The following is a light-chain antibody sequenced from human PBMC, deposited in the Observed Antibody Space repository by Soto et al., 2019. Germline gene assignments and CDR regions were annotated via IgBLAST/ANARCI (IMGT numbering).Light chain of an antibody. CDR2: DVT. Sequence: QSALTQPASVSGSPGQSITISCTGTSSDIGAYNYVSWYQQHPGKAPKLMIYDVTKRPSGVSNRFSGSKSGNTASLTISGLLAEDEADYYCSSFTGSTTWVFGGGTQLTVL. V-gene: IGLV2-14*01. CDR1: SSDIGAYNY. CDR3: SSFTGSTTWV. J-gene: IGLJ3*02.